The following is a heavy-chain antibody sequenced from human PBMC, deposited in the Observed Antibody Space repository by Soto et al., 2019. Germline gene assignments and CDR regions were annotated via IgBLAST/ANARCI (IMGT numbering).Heavy chain of an antibody. CDR1: GYSINSGYI. D-gene: IGHD1-1*01. V-gene: IGHV4-38-2*02. Sequence: PSETLSLTCTVSGYSINSGYIWGWVRRPPGQGLEWIGSRYSTGTTYYNPSLRRRVKMSVDTSKNQLSLVLRSVTAADTAVYYCVARATVVNSPWFDYWGQGTLVTVSS. J-gene: IGHJ5*01. CDR2: RYSTGTT. CDR3: VARATVVNSPWFDY.